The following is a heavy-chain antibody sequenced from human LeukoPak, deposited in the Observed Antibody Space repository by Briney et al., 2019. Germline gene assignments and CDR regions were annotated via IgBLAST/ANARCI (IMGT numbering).Heavy chain of an antibody. CDR3: ARRYYNFWSGYYPAAFDI. Sequence: SETLSLTCAVSGYSISSGYYWGWIRQPPGKGLEWIGSIYHSGSTYYSPSLKSRFTISVDTSKNQFSLKLSSVTAADTAVYYCARRYYNFWSGYYPAAFDIWGQGTMVTVSS. D-gene: IGHD3-3*01. V-gene: IGHV4-38-2*01. CDR2: IYHSGST. CDR1: GYSISSGYY. J-gene: IGHJ3*02.